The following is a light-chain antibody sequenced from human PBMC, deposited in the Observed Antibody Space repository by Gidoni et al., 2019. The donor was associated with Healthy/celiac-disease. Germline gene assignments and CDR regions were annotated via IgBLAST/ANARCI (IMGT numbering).Light chain of an antibody. CDR1: SSDVGSYNL. CDR2: EGS. V-gene: IGLV2-23*01. J-gene: IGLJ2*01. CDR3: CSYAGSSTYVV. Sequence: SALTQPASVSGSPGQSINISCTGTSSDVGSYNLVSWYQQHPGKAPKLMIYEGSKRPSGVSNRFSGSKSGNTASLTISGLQAEDEADYYCCSYAGSSTYVVFGGGTKLTVL.